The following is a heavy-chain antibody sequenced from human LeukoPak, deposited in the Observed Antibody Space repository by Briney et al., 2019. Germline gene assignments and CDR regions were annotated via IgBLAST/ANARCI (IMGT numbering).Heavy chain of an antibody. CDR2: INHSGST. J-gene: IGHJ5*02. CDR1: GGSFSGYY. Sequence: PSETLSLTCAVYGGSFSGYYWSWIRQPPGKGLEWIGEINHSGSTNYNPSLKSRDAISVAASKNQFCLKLSSVTAADTAVYYCARRCWYYDSSGFNWFDPWGQGTLVSVSS. CDR3: ARRCWYYDSSGFNWFDP. D-gene: IGHD3-22*01. V-gene: IGHV4-34*01.